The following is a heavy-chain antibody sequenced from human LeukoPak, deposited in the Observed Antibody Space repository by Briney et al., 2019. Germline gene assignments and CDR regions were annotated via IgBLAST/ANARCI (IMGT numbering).Heavy chain of an antibody. CDR2: INPSGGST. D-gene: IGHD3-9*01. CDR1: GYTFTSYY. Sequence: ASVKVSCKASGYTFTSYYMHWVRQAPGQGLEWMGIINPSGGSTSYAQKFQGRVTMTRDMSTSTVYMELSSLRSEDTAVYYCARGRNDILPRGLGDYWGQGTLVTVSS. J-gene: IGHJ4*02. V-gene: IGHV1-46*01. CDR3: ARGRNDILPRGLGDY.